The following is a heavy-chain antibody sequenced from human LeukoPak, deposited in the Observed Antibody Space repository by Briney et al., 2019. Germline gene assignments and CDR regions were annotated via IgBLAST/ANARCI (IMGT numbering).Heavy chain of an antibody. Sequence: PSETLSLTCAVYGGSFSGYYWSWIRQPPGKGLEWIGEINHSGITNYNPSLKSRVTISGDTSKNQFSLKVSSVTAADTAVYYCARGYEGYYYYYGMDVWGQGTTVTVSS. CDR1: GGSFSGYY. D-gene: IGHD3-22*01. J-gene: IGHJ6*02. V-gene: IGHV4-34*01. CDR3: ARGYEGYYYYYGMDV. CDR2: INHSGIT.